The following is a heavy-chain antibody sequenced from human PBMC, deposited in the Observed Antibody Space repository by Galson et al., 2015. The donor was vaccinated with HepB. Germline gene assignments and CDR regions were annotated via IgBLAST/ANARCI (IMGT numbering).Heavy chain of an antibody. D-gene: IGHD3-10*01. CDR1: GFTFSSYA. V-gene: IGHV3-23*01. CDR3: AKDLGVRGEYYYYGMDV. J-gene: IGHJ6*02. Sequence: SLRLSCAASGFTFSSYAMSWVRQAPGKGLEWVSAIGSDGSSTFYADSVKVRSTISRDNSGNTLYLQMNRLRAEDTAIYYCAKDLGVRGEYYYYGMDVWGQGTTVTVSS. CDR2: IGSDGSST.